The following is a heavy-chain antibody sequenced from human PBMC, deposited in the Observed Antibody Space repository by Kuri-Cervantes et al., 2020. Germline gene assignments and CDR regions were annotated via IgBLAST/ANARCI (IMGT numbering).Heavy chain of an antibody. CDR2: IYRSGSS. D-gene: IGHD2-15*01. J-gene: IGHJ4*02. CDR3: ARLGYCSGCEKCYLGYFDY. V-gene: IGHV4-38-2*02. Sequence: SETLSLTCTASGSISTAYYWGWIRQPPGKMLELIGTIYRSGSSDYNPSLKSRVSISIDTSKNQFSLKLTSVTAADTAVYYCARLGYCSGCEKCYLGYFDYWGQGILVTVSS. CDR1: GSISTAYY.